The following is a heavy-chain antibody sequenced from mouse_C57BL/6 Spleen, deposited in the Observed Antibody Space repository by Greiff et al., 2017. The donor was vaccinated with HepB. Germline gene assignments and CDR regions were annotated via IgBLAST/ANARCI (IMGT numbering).Heavy chain of an antibody. Sequence: VQLQQSGAELVRPGASVTLSCKASGYTFTDYEMHWVKQTPVHGLEWIGAIDPETGGTAYNQKFKGKAILTADKSSSTAYMELRSLTSEDSAVYHCTREGWGYAMDYWGQGTSVTVSS. V-gene: IGHV1-15*01. CDR3: TREGWGYAMDY. CDR1: GYTFTDYE. CDR2: IDPETGGT. D-gene: IGHD1-1*02. J-gene: IGHJ4*01.